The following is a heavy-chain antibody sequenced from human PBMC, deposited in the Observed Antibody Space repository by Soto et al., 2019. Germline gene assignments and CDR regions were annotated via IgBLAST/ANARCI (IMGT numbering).Heavy chain of an antibody. Sequence: EVQLLESGGGLVQPGGSLTLSCAASGFTFSAFALSWVCQAPGEGLEWVSGIVGSGGRTYYADSVKGRFTISRDNSKNTVYLQMSSLRAEDTAMYYCAKDPAGMYSSGWSQSFDFWGLGTQVTVSS. D-gene: IGHD6-19*01. V-gene: IGHV3-23*01. CDR1: GFTFSAFA. CDR3: AKDPAGMYSSGWSQSFDF. CDR2: IVGSGGRT. J-gene: IGHJ4*02.